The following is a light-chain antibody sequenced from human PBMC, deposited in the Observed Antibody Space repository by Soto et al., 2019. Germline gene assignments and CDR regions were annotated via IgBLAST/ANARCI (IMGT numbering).Light chain of an antibody. J-gene: IGKJ3*01. Sequence: PGERVTLSCRASQSVSSSYLTWYQQNPGQAPRLLIYGASTRATSIPARFSGSGSGTAFTLTISSLQPEDFAVYYCQQDYTRFTFGPGTKVDIK. CDR1: QSVSSSY. CDR3: QQDYTRFT. V-gene: IGKV3D-7*01. CDR2: GAS.